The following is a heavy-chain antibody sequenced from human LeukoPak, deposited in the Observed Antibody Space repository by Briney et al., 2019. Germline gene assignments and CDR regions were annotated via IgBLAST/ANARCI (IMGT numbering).Heavy chain of an antibody. CDR2: INSDGSST. CDR3: ARDMNYYDSSGYYWVFDY. J-gene: IGHJ4*02. CDR1: GFTFSSYW. Sequence: GGSLRLSCAASGFTFSSYWMHWVRQAPGKGLVWVSRINSDGSSTSYADSVKGRFTISRDNAKNTLYLQMNSLRAEDTAVYYCARDMNYYDSSGYYWVFDYWGQGTPVTVYS. V-gene: IGHV3-74*01. D-gene: IGHD3-22*01.